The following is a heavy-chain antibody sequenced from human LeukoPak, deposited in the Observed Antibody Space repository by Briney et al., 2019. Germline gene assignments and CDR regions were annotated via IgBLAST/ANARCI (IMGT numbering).Heavy chain of an antibody. CDR3: ARIDYSNGGGDY. CDR2: IYYSGST. CDR1: GGSISSYY. V-gene: IGHV4-59*08. D-gene: IGHD4-11*01. Sequence: SETLSLTCTVSGGSISSYYWTWIRQPPGKGLEWIGYIYYSGSTNYNPSLKSRVTISVDTPKNQFSLQLSSVTAADTAVYYCARIDYSNGGGDYWGQGTLVTVSS. J-gene: IGHJ4*02.